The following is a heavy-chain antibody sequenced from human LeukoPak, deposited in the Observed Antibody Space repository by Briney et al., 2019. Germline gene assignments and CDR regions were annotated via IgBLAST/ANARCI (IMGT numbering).Heavy chain of an antibody. V-gene: IGHV5-51*01. D-gene: IGHD1-1*01. J-gene: IGHJ4*02. CDR2: IYPGDSDT. CDR1: GYSFTSYW. CDR3: ARLRLGFLWNPNDY. Sequence: GGSLRLSCKGSGYSFTSYWIGWVRQMPGKGLEWMGIIYPGDSDTRYSPSFQGQVTISADQSISTAYLQWSSLKASDTAMYYCARLRLGFLWNPNDYWGQGTLVTVSS.